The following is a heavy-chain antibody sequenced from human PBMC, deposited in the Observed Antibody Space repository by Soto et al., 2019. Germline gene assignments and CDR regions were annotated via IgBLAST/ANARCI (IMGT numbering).Heavy chain of an antibody. D-gene: IGHD5-18*01. CDR1: GFIFSSYD. CDR3: ARPPDSYGYYFDY. Sequence: GGSLRLSCAASGFIFSSYDVHWVRQAPGKGLEWVSVITTTGDTYYAASVKGRFTISRENAENSLYLQMNSLRAEDTAVYYCARPPDSYGYYFDYWGQGTLVTVSS. J-gene: IGHJ4*02. V-gene: IGHV3-13*01. CDR2: ITTTGDT.